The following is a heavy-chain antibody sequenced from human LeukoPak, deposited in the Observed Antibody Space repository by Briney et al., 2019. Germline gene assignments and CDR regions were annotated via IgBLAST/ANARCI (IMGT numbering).Heavy chain of an antibody. J-gene: IGHJ4*02. V-gene: IGHV3-48*04. CDR2: ISSSSSTI. CDR3: ARVLGSGWTN. D-gene: IGHD6-19*01. CDR1: GFTFSSYS. Sequence: GGSLRLSCAASGFTFSSYSMNWVRQAPGKGLEWVSYISSSSSTIYYVDSVKGRFTISRDNAKNSLYLQMNSLRAEDTAVYYCARVLGSGWTNWGQGTLVTVSS.